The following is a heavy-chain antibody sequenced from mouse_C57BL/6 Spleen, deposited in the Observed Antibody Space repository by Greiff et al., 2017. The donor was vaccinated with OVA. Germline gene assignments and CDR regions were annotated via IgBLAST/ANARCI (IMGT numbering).Heavy chain of an antibody. V-gene: IGHV1-15*01. D-gene: IGHD1-1*01. CDR3: TSVYYGSPFAY. Sequence: VHLVESGAELVRPGASVTLSCKASGYTFTDYEMHWVKQTPVHGLEWIGAIDPETGGTAYNQKFKGKAILTADKSSSTAYMELRSLTSEDSAVYYCTSVYYGSPFAYWGQGTLVTVSA. CDR1: GYTFTDYE. J-gene: IGHJ3*01. CDR2: IDPETGGT.